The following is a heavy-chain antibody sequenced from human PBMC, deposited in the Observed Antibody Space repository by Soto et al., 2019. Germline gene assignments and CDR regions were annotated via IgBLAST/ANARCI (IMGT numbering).Heavy chain of an antibody. Sequence: GASVKVSCKASGGTFSSNAISWVRQAPGQGLEWMGGIIPIFGTANYAQKFQGRVTITADESTSTAYMELSSLRSEDTAVYYCARGVRYFDWLLYPHSYYYGMDVWGQGTTVTVSS. CDR2: IIPIFGTA. D-gene: IGHD3-9*01. V-gene: IGHV1-69*13. J-gene: IGHJ6*02. CDR1: GGTFSSNA. CDR3: ARGVRYFDWLLYPHSYYYGMDV.